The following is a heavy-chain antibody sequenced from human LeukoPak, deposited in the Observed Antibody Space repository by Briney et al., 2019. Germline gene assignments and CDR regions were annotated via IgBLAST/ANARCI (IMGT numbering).Heavy chain of an antibody. Sequence: SETLSLTCAVYGWSFNDYYWNWIRQPPGKGLEWIGEINARGDTNYNPSLKSRVTISVDTSKNQFSLRLTSMIAADTAIYYCARGQVPAARGYNWFDPWGPRTLVTVSS. J-gene: IGHJ5*02. CDR1: GWSFNDYY. D-gene: IGHD2-2*01. V-gene: IGHV4-34*01. CDR3: ARGQVPAARGYNWFDP. CDR2: INARGDT.